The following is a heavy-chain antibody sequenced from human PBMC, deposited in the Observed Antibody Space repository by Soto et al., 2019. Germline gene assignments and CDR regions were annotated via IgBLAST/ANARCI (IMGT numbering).Heavy chain of an antibody. CDR2: INHSGST. J-gene: IGHJ5*02. CDR1: GGSFSGYY. CDR3: ARSGPARYYTAMDNNWFDP. V-gene: IGHV4-34*01. D-gene: IGHD1-26*01. Sequence: SETLSLTCAVYGGSFSGYYWSWIRQPPGKGLEWIGEINHSGSTNYNPSLKSRVAISVDTSKNQFSLKLSSVTAADTAVYYCARSGPARYYTAMDNNWFDPWGQGTLVTSPQ.